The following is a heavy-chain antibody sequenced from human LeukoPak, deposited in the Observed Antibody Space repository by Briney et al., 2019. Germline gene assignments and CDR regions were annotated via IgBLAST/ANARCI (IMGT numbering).Heavy chain of an antibody. V-gene: IGHV3-74*01. CDR1: GSPISSFW. Sequence: GGSLTLTCAASGSPISSFWMHWVRQVPGTGLVWVSRNKGDGTSSSYADSVKGRFTISRDNAKNTTYLQLNSLRVDDTAVYYCMRDWRYYGMDVWGQGTTVTVSS. D-gene: IGHD1-1*01. CDR2: NKGDGTSS. CDR3: MRDWRYYGMDV. J-gene: IGHJ6*02.